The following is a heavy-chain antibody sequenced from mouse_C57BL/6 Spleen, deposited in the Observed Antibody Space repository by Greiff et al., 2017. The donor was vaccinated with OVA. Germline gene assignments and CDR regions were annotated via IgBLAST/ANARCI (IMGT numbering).Heavy chain of an antibody. CDR1: GFNIPDDY. J-gene: IGHJ1*03. Sequence: VQLQQSGAELVRPGASVKLSCTASGFNIPDDYMHWVKQRPEPGLEWIGWIDPENGDTEYASKFPGQATITSDTSSNTAYLQLSSLTSEDTAVYFCTAHYDGSRDWYFDVWGTGTTVTVSS. V-gene: IGHV14-4*01. CDR2: IDPENGDT. D-gene: IGHD1-1*01. CDR3: TAHYDGSRDWYFDV.